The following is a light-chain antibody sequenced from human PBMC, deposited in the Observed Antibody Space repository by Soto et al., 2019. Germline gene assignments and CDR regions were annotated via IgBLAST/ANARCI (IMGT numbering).Light chain of an antibody. J-gene: IGLJ1*01. V-gene: IGLV2-14*01. Sequence: QSALTQPASVAGSPGQSVTISSTGTSSDVGGYNYCSWYHQQSGKAPKLMIHEVSNRPSGVSNRFSGSKSGNTASLTISGLQAEDEADYYCSSYTSSRAYVFGIGTKVTVL. CDR3: SSYTSSRAYV. CDR2: EVS. CDR1: SSDVGGYNY.